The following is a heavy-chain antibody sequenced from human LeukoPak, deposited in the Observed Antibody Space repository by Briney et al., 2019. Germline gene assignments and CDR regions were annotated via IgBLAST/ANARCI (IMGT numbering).Heavy chain of an antibody. J-gene: IGHJ4*02. CDR2: ISSSKYI. CDR1: GFTFSSYS. D-gene: IGHD4-17*01. Sequence: GGKVRLSCAASGFTFSSYSMNWVRQAPGKGLEWVSSISSSKYILYADSVKGRFTISRGNANNSLFLQINSLRAEDTAVYYCARQGPHGDYSHWGQGT. CDR3: ARQGPHGDYSH. V-gene: IGHV3-21*01.